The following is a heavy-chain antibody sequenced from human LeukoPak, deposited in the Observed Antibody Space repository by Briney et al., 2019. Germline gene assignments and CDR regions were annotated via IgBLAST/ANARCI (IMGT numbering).Heavy chain of an antibody. Sequence: ASVKVSCKVSGHTLTELSMHWGRQAPGKGLEWRGGFDPEPGETVYAQKFHGRVSMTEDTSTDTAYMELSSLKSEDTAMYYCATIPMVRGIIVDYWGQGTLITVSS. D-gene: IGHD3-10*01. CDR2: FDPEPGET. V-gene: IGHV1-24*01. CDR3: ATIPMVRGIIVDY. CDR1: GHTLTELS. J-gene: IGHJ4*02.